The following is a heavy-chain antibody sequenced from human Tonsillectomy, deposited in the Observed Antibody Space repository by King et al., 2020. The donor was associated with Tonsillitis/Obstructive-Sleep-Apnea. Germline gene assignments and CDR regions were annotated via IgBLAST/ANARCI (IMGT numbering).Heavy chain of an antibody. Sequence: EVQLVQSGGGLVQSGGSLRLSCAASGFTFSSYAMSWVRQAPGKGLEWVSTISGGGGSTFYTDSVKGRFTISRDNSKNTLYLQMNSLRAGDTAVYYCAKDRAGCIVVEPAAPFDYWGQGTLVTVSS. CDR3: AKDRAGCIVVEPAAPFDY. D-gene: IGHD2-2*01. V-gene: IGHV3-23*04. CDR1: GFTFSSYA. CDR2: ISGGGGST. J-gene: IGHJ4*02.